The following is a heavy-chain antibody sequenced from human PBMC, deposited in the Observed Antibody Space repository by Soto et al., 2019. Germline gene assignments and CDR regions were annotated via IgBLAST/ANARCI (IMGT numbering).Heavy chain of an antibody. D-gene: IGHD1-26*01. V-gene: IGHV1-69*13. J-gene: IGHJ4*02. CDR1: GGTFSSYS. CDR3: ARDGGRHSGGIDY. Sequence: SVKVSCKXSGGTFSSYSINWVRQAPGQGLEWMGEIIPIFGTANYAQKFQGRVTITADESTSTAYMELSSLRSEDTAVYYCARDGGRHSGGIDYWGQGTLVTVSS. CDR2: IIPIFGTA.